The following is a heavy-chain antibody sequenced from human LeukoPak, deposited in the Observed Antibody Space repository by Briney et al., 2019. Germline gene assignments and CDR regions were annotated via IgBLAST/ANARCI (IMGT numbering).Heavy chain of an antibody. CDR3: ARGLRYYFDY. Sequence: SETLSLTCTVSAVSISSSNYYWGWLRQPPGKGLEWIGSIYYSGSIYYNPSLKSRVTISVDMSKNQFSLKLSSVTAADTAVYYCARGLRYYFDYWGQGTLVTVSS. D-gene: IGHD3/OR15-3a*01. CDR2: IYYSGSI. V-gene: IGHV4-39*07. J-gene: IGHJ4*02. CDR1: AVSISSSNYY.